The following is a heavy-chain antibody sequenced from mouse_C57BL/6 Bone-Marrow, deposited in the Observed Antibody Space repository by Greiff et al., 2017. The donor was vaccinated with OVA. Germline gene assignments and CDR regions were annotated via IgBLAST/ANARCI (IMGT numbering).Heavy chain of an antibody. Sequence: EVQGVESGGDLVKPGGSLKLSCAASGFTFSSYGMSWVRQTPDKRLEWVATISRGGSYTYYPDSVKGRFTISRDNAKNTLYLQMSSLKSEDTAMCYCARDSSDAMDYWGQGTSVTVSS. J-gene: IGHJ4*01. CDR3: ARDSSDAMDY. V-gene: IGHV5-6*01. D-gene: IGHD3-2*02. CDR2: ISRGGSYT. CDR1: GFTFSSYG.